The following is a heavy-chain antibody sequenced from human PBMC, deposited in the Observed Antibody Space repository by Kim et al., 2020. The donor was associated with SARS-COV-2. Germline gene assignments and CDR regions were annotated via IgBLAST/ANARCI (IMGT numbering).Heavy chain of an antibody. CDR3: ARLSRGGGYDDS. Sequence: GGSLRLSCTASGFTFSNFWMKWMRQAPGKGLEWVADINEDGSVFYYVGSVEGRFTVSRDNDKNSLYLQMNRLRAEDTDVYYCARLSRGGGYDDSWGQGT. CDR2: INEDGSVF. CDR1: GFTFSNFW. D-gene: IGHD2-2*01. V-gene: IGHV3-7*01. J-gene: IGHJ4*02.